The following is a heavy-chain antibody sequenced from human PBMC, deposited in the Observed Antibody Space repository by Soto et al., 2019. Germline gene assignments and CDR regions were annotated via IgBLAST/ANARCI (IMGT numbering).Heavy chain of an antibody. CDR2: ISSSRSTI. D-gene: IGHD2-15*01. Sequence: GGSLRLSCAASGFTFSSYSMNWVRQAPGKGLEWVSYISSSRSTIYYADSVKGRFTISRDNAKNTLYLQMNSLRAEDTAVYYCAKIVVAATRYFDYWGQGTLVTVSS. J-gene: IGHJ4*02. V-gene: IGHV3-48*01. CDR1: GFTFSSYS. CDR3: AKIVVAATRYFDY.